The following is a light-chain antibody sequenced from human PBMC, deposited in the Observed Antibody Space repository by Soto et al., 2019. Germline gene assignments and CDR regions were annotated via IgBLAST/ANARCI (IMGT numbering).Light chain of an antibody. CDR3: QQYNNWPLT. Sequence: EIVMTQSPATLSLSPGERATLSCRASQSVNNNLASYEQKPAQAPVLLIYGVSARATGIPARFSGSGSGTEFTLTISRLESEDFAVYYCQQYNNWPLTFGGGTKVEIK. CDR2: GVS. CDR1: QSVNNN. J-gene: IGKJ4*01. V-gene: IGKV3-15*01.